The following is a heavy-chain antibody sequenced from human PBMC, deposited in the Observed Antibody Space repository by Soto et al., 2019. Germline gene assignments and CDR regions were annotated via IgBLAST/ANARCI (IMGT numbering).Heavy chain of an antibody. CDR3: ARDGAAVPALWYYYLDV. CDR2: ITGSGDDA. Sequence: EVQLLESGGGLVQPGGSLRLSCAASGFTFSSKALTWVRQAPVRGLEWVSTITGSGDDAWYADSVRGRFTISRDNSKNTLYLQMNSLRAEDSAVYYCARDGAAVPALWYYYLDVWGRGTTVTVSS. CDR1: GFTFSSKA. V-gene: IGHV3-23*01. D-gene: IGHD6-25*01. J-gene: IGHJ6*03.